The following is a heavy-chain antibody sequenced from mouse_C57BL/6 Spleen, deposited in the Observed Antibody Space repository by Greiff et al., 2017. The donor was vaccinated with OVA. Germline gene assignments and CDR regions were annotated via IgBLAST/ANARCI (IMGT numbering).Heavy chain of an antibody. CDR2: IDSSDSYT. CDR1: GYTFTSYW. V-gene: IGHV1-69*01. CDR3: ARRRLLHYYAMDY. Sequence: VQLQQPGAELVMPGASVKLSCKASGYTFTSYWMHWMKQRPGQGLEWIGEIDSSDSYTNYNQKFKGKSTLTVDKSSSTAYMQLSSLTSEDSAVYYCARRRLLHYYAMDYWGQGTSVTVSS. D-gene: IGHD1-1*01. J-gene: IGHJ4*01.